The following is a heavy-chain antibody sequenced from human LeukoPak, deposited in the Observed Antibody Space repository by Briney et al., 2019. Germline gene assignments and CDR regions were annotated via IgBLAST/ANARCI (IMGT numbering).Heavy chain of an antibody. D-gene: IGHD2-2*01. CDR3: ARGVGSSWFDP. V-gene: IGHV1-2*02. J-gene: IGHJ5*02. CDR1: GYTFTSYG. Sequence: GASVKVSCKASGYTFTSYGISWVRQAPGQGLEWMAWINPNSGGTNTAQKFQGRVTMTRDSSISTAYMELSSLTSDDTAMYYCARGVGSSWFDPWGQGTLVTVSS. CDR2: INPNSGGT.